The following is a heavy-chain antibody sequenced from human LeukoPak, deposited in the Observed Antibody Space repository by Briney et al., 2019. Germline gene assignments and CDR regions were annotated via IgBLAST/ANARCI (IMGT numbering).Heavy chain of an antibody. CDR2: ISSSGIHM. D-gene: IGHD3-10*01. V-gene: IGHV3-21*01. Sequence: GGSLRLSCAASGFTFSSSTMNWVRQAPGKGLEWVSSISSSGIHMNYADSVKGRFTIARDNAKNSLYLQMNSLGADDTAVYYCAREEYYFGSGSRTYWYFDLWGRGTPVTVSS. CDR3: AREEYYFGSGSRTYWYFDL. CDR1: GFTFSSST. J-gene: IGHJ2*01.